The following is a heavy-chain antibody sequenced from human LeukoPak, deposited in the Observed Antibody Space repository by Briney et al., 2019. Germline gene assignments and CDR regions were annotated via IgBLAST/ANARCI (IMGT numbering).Heavy chain of an antibody. V-gene: IGHV6-1*01. J-gene: IGHJ5*02. D-gene: IGHD3-16*01. CDR1: GDSVSSNIAA. Sequence: SQTLSLTRAISGDSVSSNIAAWNWIRQSPSRGLEWLGRTYYRSKWYNDYAVSVKSRITINPDTSKNQFSLQLNSVTPEDTAVYYCARALGAEGWFDPWGQGTLVTVSS. CDR3: ARALGAEGWFDP. CDR2: TYYRSKWYN.